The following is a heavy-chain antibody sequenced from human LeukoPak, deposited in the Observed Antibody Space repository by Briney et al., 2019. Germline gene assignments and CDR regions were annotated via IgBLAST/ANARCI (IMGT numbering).Heavy chain of an antibody. CDR3: ARSSYGAVRGAILSYYYYMDV. J-gene: IGHJ6*03. D-gene: IGHD3-10*01. V-gene: IGHV4-61*02. CDR2: IFGSVST. Sequence: PSETLSLTCTVSGGSISSGTYYWSWIRQPAGKGLEYIGRIFGSVSTNYNPSLKSRVTISVDTSKNQFSLKLSSVTAADTAVYYCARSSYGAVRGAILSYYYYMDVWGKGTTVTVSS. CDR1: GGSISSGTYY.